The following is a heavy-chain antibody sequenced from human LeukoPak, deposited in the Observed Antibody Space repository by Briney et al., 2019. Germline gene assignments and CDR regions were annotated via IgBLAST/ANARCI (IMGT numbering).Heavy chain of an antibody. Sequence: GGSLRLSCAASGFTFDDYTMHWVRQAPGEGLEWVSLISWDGGSTYYADSVKGRFTISRDNSKNSLYLQMNSLRTEDTALYYCSGTRSRGGNYWGQGTLVTVSS. V-gene: IGHV3-43*01. D-gene: IGHD1-1*01. CDR3: SGTRSRGGNY. J-gene: IGHJ4*02. CDR2: ISWDGGST. CDR1: GFTFDDYT.